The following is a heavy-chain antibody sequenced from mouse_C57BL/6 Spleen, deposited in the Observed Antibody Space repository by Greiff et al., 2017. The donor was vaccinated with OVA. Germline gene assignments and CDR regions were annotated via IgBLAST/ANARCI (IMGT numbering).Heavy chain of an antibody. J-gene: IGHJ1*03. CDR1: GYSFTAYN. CDR3: AIYYGSRVWYFDV. V-gene: IGHV1-39*01. D-gene: IGHD1-1*01. CDR2: IHPNYGTT. Sequence: VQLQQPGPELVKPGASVKISCKASGYSFTAYNMNWVKQSNGKSLEWIGVIHPNYGTTSYNPKFKGKATLPVDQSSSTAYMQLNSLTSEDSAVYYCAIYYGSRVWYFDVWGTGTTVTVSS.